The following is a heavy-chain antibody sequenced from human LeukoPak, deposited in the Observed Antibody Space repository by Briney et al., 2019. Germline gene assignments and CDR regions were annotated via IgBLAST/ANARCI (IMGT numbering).Heavy chain of an antibody. J-gene: IGHJ6*03. D-gene: IGHD5-12*01. Sequence: ASVKVSCKASGYTFTGYYMHWVRQAPGQGLEWMGWINPNSGGTNYAQKFQGRVTMTRDTSISTAYMELSRLRSDDTAVYYCARGDSGYDLRSYYYYYMDVWGKGTTVTVSS. CDR3: ARGDSGYDLRSYYYYYMDV. V-gene: IGHV1-2*02. CDR2: INPNSGGT. CDR1: GYTFTGYY.